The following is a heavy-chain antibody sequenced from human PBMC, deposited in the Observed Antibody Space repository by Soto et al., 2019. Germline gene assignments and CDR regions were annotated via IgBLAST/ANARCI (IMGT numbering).Heavy chain of an antibody. CDR1: GLTFSSYA. V-gene: IGHV3-23*01. CDR2: ISGSGGST. J-gene: IGHJ4*02. D-gene: IGHD5-18*01. CDR3: AKDGRSYGPN. Sequence: VGSLRLSGAASGLTFSSYAMSWVRQAPGKGLEWVSAISGSGGSTYYADSVKGRFTISRDNSKNTLYLQMNSLRAEDTAVYYCAKDGRSYGPNWGQGTLVTVSS.